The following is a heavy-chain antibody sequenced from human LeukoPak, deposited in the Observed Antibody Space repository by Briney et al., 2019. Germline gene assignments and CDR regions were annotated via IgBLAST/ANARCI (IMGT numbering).Heavy chain of an antibody. Sequence: ASVKVSCKASGYTFTSYGISWVRQAPGQGLEWMGWISAYNGNTNYAQKFQGRVTMTTDTSTSTAYMELRSLGSDDTAVYYCARDGGVVVQGNFDYWGQGTLVTVSS. V-gene: IGHV1-18*01. CDR1: GYTFTSYG. D-gene: IGHD2-2*01. J-gene: IGHJ4*02. CDR3: ARDGGVVVQGNFDY. CDR2: ISAYNGNT.